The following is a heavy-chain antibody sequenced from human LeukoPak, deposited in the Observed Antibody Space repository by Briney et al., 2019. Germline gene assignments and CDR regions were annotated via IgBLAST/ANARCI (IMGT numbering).Heavy chain of an antibody. D-gene: IGHD3-22*01. Sequence: GASVKVSFKASGYTFTGYYIHWVRQAPGQGLEWMGWINPNSGGTNYAQNFQGRVTMTRDTSISTAYMEVSRLRSDDTAVYYCAREDSSGYDYWGQGTLVTVSS. CDR3: AREDSSGYDY. CDR1: GYTFTGYY. J-gene: IGHJ4*02. V-gene: IGHV1-2*02. CDR2: INPNSGGT.